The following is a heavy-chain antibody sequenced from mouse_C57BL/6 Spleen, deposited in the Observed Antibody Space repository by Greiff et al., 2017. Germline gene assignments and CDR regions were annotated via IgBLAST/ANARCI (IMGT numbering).Heavy chain of an antibody. CDR2: IDPSDSYT. CDR3: ARPHYYGSPLGY. Sequence: VQLQQPGAELVKPGASVKLSCKASGYTFTSYWMQWVKQRPGQGLEWIGEIDPSDSYTNYNQKFKGKATLTEDTSSSTAYMQLSSQKSEDSAVYYCARPHYYGSPLGYWGQGTTLTVSS. D-gene: IGHD1-2*01. V-gene: IGHV1-50*01. CDR1: GYTFTSYW. J-gene: IGHJ2*01.